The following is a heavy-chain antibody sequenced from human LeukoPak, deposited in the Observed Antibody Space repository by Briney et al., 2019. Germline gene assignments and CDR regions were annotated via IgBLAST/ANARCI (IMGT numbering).Heavy chain of an antibody. CDR1: GYTFTSYG. CDR2: ISAYNGNT. Sequence: GASVKVSCTASGYTFTSYGISWVRQAPGQGLEWMGWISAYNGNTNYAQKLQGRVTMTTDTSTSTAYMELRSLRSDDTAVYYCARETYYYDSSGYLDYWGQGTLVTVSS. CDR3: ARETYYYDSSGYLDY. V-gene: IGHV1-18*01. J-gene: IGHJ4*02. D-gene: IGHD3-22*01.